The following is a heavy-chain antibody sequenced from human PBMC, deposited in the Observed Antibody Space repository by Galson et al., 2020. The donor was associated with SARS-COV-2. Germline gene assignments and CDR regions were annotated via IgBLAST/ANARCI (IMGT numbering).Heavy chain of an antibody. CDR1: GYNFIDYY. J-gene: IGHJ4*02. D-gene: IGHD2-15*01. CDR2: VNPNSGVT. CDR3: TRGPRWLGSRAADLPAFDN. V-gene: IGHV1-2*02. Sequence: ASVKVSCKASGYNFIDYYIQWVRQAPGQGLEWLGWVNPNSGVTNYAPKVQGRVTMTRDTSIYTAYMELNSLSSDDTAVYFCTRGPRWLGSRAADLPAFDNWGRGTLVTVSS.